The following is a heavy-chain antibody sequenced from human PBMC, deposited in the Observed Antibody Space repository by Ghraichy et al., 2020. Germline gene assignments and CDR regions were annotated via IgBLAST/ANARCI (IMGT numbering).Heavy chain of an antibody. D-gene: IGHD3-3*01. CDR3: AKDPNVLRFSGYLPPRGGGCYRYDQDV. CDR1: GFTFSNFA. CDR2: IRRSGDDT. J-gene: IGHJ6*02. V-gene: IGHV3-23*01. Sequence: GGSLRLSCAGSGFTFSNFAMSWVRQAPGKGLEWVSAIRRSGDDTYYADSVKGRFTISRDNSNNMLYLQMNSLRGEDTAVYYCAKDPNVLRFSGYLPPRGGGCYRYDQDVWGQGTTVTVSS.